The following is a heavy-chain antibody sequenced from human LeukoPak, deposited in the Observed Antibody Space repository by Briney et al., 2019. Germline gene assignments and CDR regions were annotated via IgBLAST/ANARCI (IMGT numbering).Heavy chain of an antibody. D-gene: IGHD2-8*01. V-gene: IGHV3-48*01. CDR2: ISSSSSTI. Sequence: GGSLRLSCAASGFTFSSYSMNWVRQAPGKGLEWVSYISSSSSTIYYADSVKGRFTISRDNAKNSLYLQMNSLRAEDTAVYYYARGGTDCTNGVCYVLSYYYYYYMDVWGKGTTVTVSS. CDR1: GFTFSSYS. CDR3: ARGGTDCTNGVCYVLSYYYYYYMDV. J-gene: IGHJ6*03.